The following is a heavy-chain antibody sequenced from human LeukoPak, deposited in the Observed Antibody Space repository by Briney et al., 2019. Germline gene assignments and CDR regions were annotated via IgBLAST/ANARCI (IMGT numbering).Heavy chain of an antibody. D-gene: IGHD6-19*01. J-gene: IGHJ3*02. CDR1: GFTLSNYG. V-gene: IGHV3-21*01. CDR2: ISSSSSDK. Sequence: PGRSLRISCAASGFTLSNYGLNWVRQAPGKGLEWVSSISSSSSDKYYADSVKGRFTISRDNAKNSLYLQMNSLRAEDTAVYYCARGGVSRIAVASTYAFDIWGQGTMVTVSS. CDR3: ARGGVSRIAVASTYAFDI.